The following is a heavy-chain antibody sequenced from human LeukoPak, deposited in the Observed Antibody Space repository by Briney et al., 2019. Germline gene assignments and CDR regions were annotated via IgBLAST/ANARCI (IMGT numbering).Heavy chain of an antibody. J-gene: IGHJ1*01. CDR2: IYTSGST. Sequence: SQTLSLTCTVSGGSISSGSYYWSWIRQPAGKGLEWIGRIYTSGSTNYNPSLKSRVTISVDTSKNQFSLKLSSVTAADTAVYYCARDGYYDFWSGYPSEYFQHWGRAPWSPSPQ. V-gene: IGHV4-61*02. D-gene: IGHD3-3*01. CDR3: ARDGYYDFWSGYPSEYFQH. CDR1: GGSISSGSYY.